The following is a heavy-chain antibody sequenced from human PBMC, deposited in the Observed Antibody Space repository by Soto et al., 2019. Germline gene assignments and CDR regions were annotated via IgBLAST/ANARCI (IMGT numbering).Heavy chain of an antibody. D-gene: IGHD6-13*01. Sequence: QVQLQESGPGLVEPSGTLSLTCAVSLVSISSGNWWSWVRQPPGRGLGYIGEISHSGTTNYNPSLESRLTIASDASKNQLSLKPTSVTAADTAVYYCATKNVPAAGNYWGQGTMVIVSS. CDR2: ISHSGTT. CDR1: LVSISSGNW. J-gene: IGHJ4*02. CDR3: ATKNVPAAGNY. V-gene: IGHV4-4*02.